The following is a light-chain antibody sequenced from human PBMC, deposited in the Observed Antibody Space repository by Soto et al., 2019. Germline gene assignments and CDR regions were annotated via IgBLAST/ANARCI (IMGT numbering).Light chain of an antibody. CDR3: QQLFTYPWT. CDR1: QPISTY. V-gene: IGKV1-9*01. Sequence: IQLTQSPSSLSASVGDRVTITCRASQPISTYLAWYQERPGTAPKLLIYAASTLQSGVPLRFSGSGSGTDFTLTISGLQPDDFATYYCQQLFTYPWTFGQGTKVDIK. CDR2: AAS. J-gene: IGKJ1*01.